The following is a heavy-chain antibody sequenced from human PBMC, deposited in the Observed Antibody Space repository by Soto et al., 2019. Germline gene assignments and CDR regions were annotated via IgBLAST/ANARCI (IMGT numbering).Heavy chain of an antibody. CDR2: ISYDGSNK. CDR1: GFTFSSYG. J-gene: IGHJ4*02. D-gene: IGHD6-19*01. CDR3: AKDGWGAVAY. V-gene: IGHV3-30*18. Sequence: QVQLVESGGGVVQPGRSLRLSCAASGFTFSSYGMHWVRQAPGKGLEWVAVISYDGSNKYYADSVKGRFTISRDNSKNTLYLQMNSLRAEDTAVYYCAKDGWGAVAYWGQGTLVTVSS.